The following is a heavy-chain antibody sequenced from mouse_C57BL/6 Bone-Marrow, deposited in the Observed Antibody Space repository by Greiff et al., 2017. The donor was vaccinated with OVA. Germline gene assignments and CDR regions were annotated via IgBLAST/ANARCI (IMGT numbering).Heavy chain of an antibody. J-gene: IGHJ3*01. CDR1: GYTFTSYW. CDR3: ARWGVTRFAY. CDR2: IHPNSGST. Sequence: QVHVKQPGAELVKPGASVKLSCKASGYTFTSYWMHWVKQRPGQGLEWIGMIHPNSGSTNYNEKFKSKATLTVDKSSSTAYMQLSSLTSEDSAVYYGARWGVTRFAYWGQGTLVTVSA. V-gene: IGHV1-64*01. D-gene: IGHD2-2*01.